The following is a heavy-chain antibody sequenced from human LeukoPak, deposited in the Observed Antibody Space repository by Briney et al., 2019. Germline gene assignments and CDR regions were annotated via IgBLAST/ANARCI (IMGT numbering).Heavy chain of an antibody. V-gene: IGHV7-4-1*02. CDR2: INTNTGDP. CDR1: GYTFSTHT. J-gene: IGHJ4*02. Sequence: ASVTVSCRSSGYTFSTHTLTWVRQAPGQGLEWMGWINTNTGDPVYAQGFKGRFVFSLDTSVSTAYLEIRSLKSDDSAVYYCARGRLGVVALLDNWGQGTLVTVSS. D-gene: IGHD3-22*01. CDR3: ARGRLGVVALLDN.